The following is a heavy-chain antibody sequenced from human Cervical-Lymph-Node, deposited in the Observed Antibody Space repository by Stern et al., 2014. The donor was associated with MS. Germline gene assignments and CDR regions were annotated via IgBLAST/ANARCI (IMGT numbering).Heavy chain of an antibody. CDR1: GFTFSTYW. J-gene: IGHJ3*02. D-gene: IGHD2-15*01. CDR3: ARGVMVAATYAYDI. Sequence: EDQLVESGGGLVQPGGSLRLSCAASGFTFSTYWMHWVRQAPGKGLVWVSRINSDESSTTYVDSVKGRFSISRDNDKNTLYLQMNSLRAEDTAVYYCARGVMVAATYAYDIWGQGTMVTISS. CDR2: INSDESST. V-gene: IGHV3-74*02.